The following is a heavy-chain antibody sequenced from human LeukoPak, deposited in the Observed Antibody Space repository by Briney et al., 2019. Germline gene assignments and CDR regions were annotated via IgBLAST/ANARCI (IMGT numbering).Heavy chain of an antibody. CDR3: ARDLGPIYSSSWYEMDY. CDR1: GFTFSSYW. D-gene: IGHD6-13*01. Sequence: GGSLRLSCAASGFTFSSYWMSWVRQAPGKGLEWVANIKQDGSEKYYVDSVKGRFTISRDNAKNPLYLQMNSLRAEDTAVYYCARDLGPIYSSSWYEMDYWGQGTLVTVSS. V-gene: IGHV3-7*01. J-gene: IGHJ4*02. CDR2: IKQDGSEK.